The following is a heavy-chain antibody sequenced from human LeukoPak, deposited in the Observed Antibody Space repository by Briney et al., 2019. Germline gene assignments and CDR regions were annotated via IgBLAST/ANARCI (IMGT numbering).Heavy chain of an antibody. CDR3: AKDAGRGNFDY. CDR1: GFTFDDYA. V-gene: IGHV3-9*01. CDR2: ISWNSGSI. Sequence: GGSLRLSCAASGFTFDDYAMHWVRQAPGKGLEWVSGISWNSGSIGYADSVKGRFTISRDNAKNSLYLQMNSLRAEDTALYYCAKDAGRGNFDYWGQGTLVTVSS. J-gene: IGHJ4*02.